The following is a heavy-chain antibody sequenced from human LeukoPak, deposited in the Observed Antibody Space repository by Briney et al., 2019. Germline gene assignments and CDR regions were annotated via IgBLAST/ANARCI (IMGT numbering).Heavy chain of an antibody. D-gene: IGHD5-18*01. CDR2: IRQDGSSK. Sequence: GGSLSLSCVASGFSFSTYGMHWVRQAPGGGLEWVAFIRQDGSSKYYADSVKGRFTISRASSKDTLYLQMNSLKTEDTAVYYCPKDRLQSYGSARYYFDSWGQGSLVTVSS. CDR1: GFSFSTYG. CDR3: PKDRLQSYGSARYYFDS. V-gene: IGHV3-30*02. J-gene: IGHJ4*02.